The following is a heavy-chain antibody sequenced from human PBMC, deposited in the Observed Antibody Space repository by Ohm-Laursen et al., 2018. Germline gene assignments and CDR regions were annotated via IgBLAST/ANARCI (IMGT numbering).Heavy chain of an antibody. CDR1: GGSISSGGYY. Sequence: SQTLSLTCTVSGGSISSGGYYWSWIRQHPGKGLEWIGYIYYSGSTYYNPSLKSRVTISVDTYKNQFSLKLSSVTAADAAVYYCARERVADPGYYYYGMDVWGQGTTVTVSS. V-gene: IGHV4-31*03. J-gene: IGHJ6*02. CDR2: IYYSGST. D-gene: IGHD3-3*01. CDR3: ARERVADPGYYYYGMDV.